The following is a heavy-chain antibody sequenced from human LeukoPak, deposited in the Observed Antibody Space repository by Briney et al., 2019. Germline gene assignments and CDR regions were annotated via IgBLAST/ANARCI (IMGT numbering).Heavy chain of an antibody. Sequence: PSETLSLTCAVYGGSFSGYYWSWIRQPPGKGLEWIGEINHSGSTNYNPSLKSRVTISVDTSKNQFSLKLSSVTAADTAVYYCAKTGTYYGDYDWFDPWGQGTLVTVSS. CDR3: AKTGTYYGDYDWFDP. CDR1: GGSFSGYY. V-gene: IGHV4-34*01. D-gene: IGHD4-17*01. J-gene: IGHJ5*02. CDR2: INHSGST.